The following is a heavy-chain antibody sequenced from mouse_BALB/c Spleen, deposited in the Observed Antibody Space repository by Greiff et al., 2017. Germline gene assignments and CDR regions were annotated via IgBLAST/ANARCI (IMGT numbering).Heavy chain of an antibody. D-gene: IGHD3-3*01. CDR1: GYAFTNYL. V-gene: IGHV1-54*01. Sequence: QVQLQQSGAELVRPGTSVKVSCKASGYAFTNYLIQWVKQRPGQGLEWIGVINPGSGGTNYNEKFKGKATLTADKSSSTAYMQLSSLTSEDSAVYFCARGGADTDAMDYWGQGTSVTVSS. J-gene: IGHJ4*01. CDR3: ARGGADTDAMDY. CDR2: INPGSGGT.